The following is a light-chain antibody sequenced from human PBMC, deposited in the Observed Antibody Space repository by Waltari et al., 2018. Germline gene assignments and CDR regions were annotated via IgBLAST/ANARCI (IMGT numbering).Light chain of an antibody. CDR2: KAS. Sequence: DIQMTQSPSTLSASVGDTVTITCRASQNINRWLAWYQQKPWKVPKLLIYKASNLKSGVPSRFSGSGSVTEFTLTISSLQPDDFGSYYCQQYDSYWTFGQGTKVEIK. CDR1: QNINRW. CDR3: QQYDSYWT. J-gene: IGKJ1*01. V-gene: IGKV1-5*03.